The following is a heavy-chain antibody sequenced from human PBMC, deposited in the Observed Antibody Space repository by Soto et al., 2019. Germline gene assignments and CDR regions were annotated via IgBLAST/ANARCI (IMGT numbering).Heavy chain of an antibody. D-gene: IGHD4-17*01. V-gene: IGHV4-38-2*02. J-gene: IGHJ3*02. CDR3: ARDLRDYGDYDAFDI. CDR2: IYHSGST. Sequence: SETLSLTCTVSGYSISSGYYWGWIRQPPGKGLEWIGSIYHSGSTYYNPSLKSRVTISEDTSKNQFSLKLSSVTAADTAVYYCARDLRDYGDYDAFDIWGQGTMVTVSS. CDR1: GYSISSGYY.